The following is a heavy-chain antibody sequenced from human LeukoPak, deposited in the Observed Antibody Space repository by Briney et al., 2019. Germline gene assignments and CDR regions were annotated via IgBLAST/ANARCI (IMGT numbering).Heavy chain of an antibody. J-gene: IGHJ4*02. Sequence: PGGSLRLSCAASGFTFSSYAMSWVRQAPGKGLEWVANIRKDGREIYYVDSVKGRFTISRDNTKNSLYLQMNSLRAEDTAVYFCARDGDSWNDFDYWGQGTLVTVSS. CDR1: GFTFSSYA. CDR2: IRKDGREI. V-gene: IGHV3-7*01. CDR3: ARDGDSWNDFDY. D-gene: IGHD1-1*01.